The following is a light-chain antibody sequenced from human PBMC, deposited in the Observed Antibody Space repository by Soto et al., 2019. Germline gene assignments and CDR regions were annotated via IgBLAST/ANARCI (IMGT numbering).Light chain of an antibody. V-gene: IGLV2-23*02. Sequence: QSVRTQPASVSGSPGQSIAISCTGTSSDVGSHNLVSWYQQHPGQAPKLMIYEVKRPLGVSARFSASKSGNTASLTISGLQAEDEADYYCCSYGGSRAVFGGGTQLTVL. CDR3: CSYGGSRAV. CDR1: SSDVGSHNL. J-gene: IGLJ7*01. CDR2: EV.